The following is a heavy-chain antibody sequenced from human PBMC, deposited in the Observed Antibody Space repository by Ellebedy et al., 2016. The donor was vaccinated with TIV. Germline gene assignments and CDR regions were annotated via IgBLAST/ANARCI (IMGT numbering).Heavy chain of an antibody. CDR1: GFTFSSYA. D-gene: IGHD5-24*01. J-gene: IGHJ4*02. CDR2: ISGSGGST. V-gene: IGHV3-23*01. CDR3: ARAGPLEMNHLDY. Sequence: GESLKISCTASGFTFSSYAMSWVRQAPGKGLEWVSGISGSGGSTYYADSVKGRFTISRDNAKNSLYLQMNSLRGDDTAVYYCARAGPLEMNHLDYWGQGTLVTVSS.